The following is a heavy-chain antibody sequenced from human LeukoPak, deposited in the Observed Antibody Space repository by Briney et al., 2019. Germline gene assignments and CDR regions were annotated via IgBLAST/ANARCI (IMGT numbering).Heavy chain of an antibody. CDR3: ARGVGGVDYDFWSGHQHYLDY. D-gene: IGHD3-3*01. J-gene: IGHJ4*02. V-gene: IGHV1-3*03. CDR2: INAGNGNT. CDR1: GYTFTSYA. Sequence: ASVKVSCKASGYTFTSYAMHWVRQAPGQRLEWMGRINAGNGNTKYSQEVQGRVTITRDTSASTAYMEVRSLRSEDMAVYYCARGVGGVDYDFWSGHQHYLDYWGQGTLVTVSS.